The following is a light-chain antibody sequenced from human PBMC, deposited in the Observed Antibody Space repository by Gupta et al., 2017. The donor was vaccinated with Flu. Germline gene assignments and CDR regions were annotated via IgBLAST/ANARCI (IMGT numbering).Light chain of an antibody. V-gene: IGKV1-5*03. CDR3: QKYNSYWT. J-gene: IGKJ1*01. Sequence: DIQMTQSPSTLSASVGDRVTITCRASQSISSWLAWYQQKPGKAPKLLNYKASSLERGVPSRFSGSGSGTEFTLTISSLQPDDIATYYCQKYNSYWTFGQGTKVEIK. CDR2: KAS. CDR1: QSISSW.